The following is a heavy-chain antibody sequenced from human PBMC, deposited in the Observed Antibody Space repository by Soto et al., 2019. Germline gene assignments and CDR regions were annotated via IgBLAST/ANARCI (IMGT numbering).Heavy chain of an antibody. D-gene: IGHD2-2*03. CDR3: ERLNGYCVSTKCRGYYGMDV. J-gene: IGHJ6*02. CDR1: GGSVSSTDYS. Sequence: QLQLQESGPGLVKPSETLSLTCTVSGGSVSSTDYSWGWVRQSPGKGLEWIGTVYSHDNTHYNPSLLSRVTISLDTYKNEFSLRLNSVTAADTAVYYCERLNGYCVSTKCRGYYGMDVWGQGTTVTVSS. CDR2: VYSHDNT. V-gene: IGHV4-39*01.